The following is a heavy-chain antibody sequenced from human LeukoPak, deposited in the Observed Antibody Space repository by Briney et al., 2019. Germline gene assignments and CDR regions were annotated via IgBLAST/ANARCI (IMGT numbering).Heavy chain of an antibody. CDR1: GFTFSDYY. J-gene: IGHJ5*02. CDR3: AREGWQWLVPNWFDP. V-gene: IGHV3-11*01. CDR2: ISSSGSTI. Sequence: GGSLRLSRAASGFTFSDYYMSWIRQAPGKGLEWVSYISSSGSTIYYADSVKGRFTISRDNAKNSLYLQMNSLRAEDTAVYYCAREGWQWLVPNWFDPWGQGTLVTVSS. D-gene: IGHD6-19*01.